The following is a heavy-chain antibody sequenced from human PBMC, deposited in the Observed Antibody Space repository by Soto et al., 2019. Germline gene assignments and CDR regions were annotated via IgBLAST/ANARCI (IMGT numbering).Heavy chain of an antibody. D-gene: IGHD1-7*01. V-gene: IGHV4-4*02. J-gene: IGHJ4*02. CDR1: VGSMYSSNW. CDR3: ASLGTKMTSFES. CDR2: IFHSGAA. Sequence: SETLSLTCAFSVGSMYSSNWWSWVRQPPGKGLEWIGQIFHSGAANYNLSLKSRVTISLDKSENQFSLKMSSVTAADTAVYYCASLGTKMTSFESWGQGTLVNVSS.